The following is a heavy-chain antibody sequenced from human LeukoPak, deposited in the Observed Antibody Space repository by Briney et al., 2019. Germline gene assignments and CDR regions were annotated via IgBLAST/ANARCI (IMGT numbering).Heavy chain of an antibody. D-gene: IGHD3-3*01. J-gene: IGHJ6*02. CDR3: ARVHRAEPYYDFWSGYPAGDYYYYGMDV. CDR2: INPNSGST. V-gene: IGHV1-2*02. CDR1: GYTFTGYY. Sequence: GASVKVSCKASGYTFTGYYMHWVRQAPGQGLEWMGWINPNSGSTNYAQKFQGRVTMTRDTSISTAYMELSRLRSDDTAVYYCARVHRAEPYYDFWSGYPAGDYYYYGMDVWGQGTTVTVSS.